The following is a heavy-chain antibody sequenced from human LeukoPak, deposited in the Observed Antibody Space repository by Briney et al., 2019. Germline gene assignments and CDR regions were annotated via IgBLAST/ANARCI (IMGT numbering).Heavy chain of an antibody. CDR1: GGSISSGSYY. J-gene: IGHJ3*02. D-gene: IGHD6-13*01. V-gene: IGHV4-61*02. CDR2: IYTSGST. Sequence: SQTLSLTCTVSGGSISSGSYYWSWIRQPARKGLEWIGRIYTSGSTNYNPSLKSRVTISVDTSKNQFSLKLSSVTAADTAVYYCARQGSSSWYKAFDIWGQGTMVTVSS. CDR3: ARQGSSSWYKAFDI.